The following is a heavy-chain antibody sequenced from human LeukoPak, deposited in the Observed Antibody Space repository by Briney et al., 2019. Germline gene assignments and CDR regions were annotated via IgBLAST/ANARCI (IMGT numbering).Heavy chain of an antibody. D-gene: IGHD5-12*01. CDR1: GASISSYY. CDR3: AGGDVDIVTSIGFHD. J-gene: IGHJ5*02. V-gene: IGHV4-59*01. CDR2: IYYSGNT. Sequence: SESLSLTCTVSGASISSYYWNWIRQPPGKGLEWIGYIYYSGNTNYYPSLRSRVTMSVDTSKNQVSLKLTSVTAADTAVYYCAGGDVDIVTSIGFHDWGRGTLVTVSS.